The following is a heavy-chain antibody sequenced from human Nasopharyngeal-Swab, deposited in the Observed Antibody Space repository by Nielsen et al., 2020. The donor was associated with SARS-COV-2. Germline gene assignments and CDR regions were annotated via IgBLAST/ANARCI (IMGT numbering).Heavy chain of an antibody. CDR3: ARDLGITMVRGVTRDNWFDP. V-gene: IGHV3-21*01. CDR2: ISSSSSYI. Sequence: VRQAPGKGLEWVSSISSSSSYIYYADSVKGRFTISRDNAKNSLYLQMNSLRAEDTAVYYCARDLGITMVRGVTRDNWFDPWGQGTLVTVSS. D-gene: IGHD3-10*01. J-gene: IGHJ5*02.